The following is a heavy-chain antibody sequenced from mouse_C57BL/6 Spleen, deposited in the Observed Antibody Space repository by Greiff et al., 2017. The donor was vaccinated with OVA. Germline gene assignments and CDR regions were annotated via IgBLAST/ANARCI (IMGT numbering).Heavy chain of an antibody. V-gene: IGHV2-2*01. J-gene: IGHJ1*03. D-gene: IGHD2-1*01. CDR1: GFSLTSYG. CDR3: ARIGNYGYWYFDV. Sequence: VQLQQSGPGLVQPSQRLSITCTVSGFSLTSYGVHWVRQSPGKGLEWLGVIWSGGSTDYNAAFISRLSISKDNSKSQVFFKMNSLQADDTAIYYCARIGNYGYWYFDVWGTGTTVTVSS. CDR2: IWSGGST.